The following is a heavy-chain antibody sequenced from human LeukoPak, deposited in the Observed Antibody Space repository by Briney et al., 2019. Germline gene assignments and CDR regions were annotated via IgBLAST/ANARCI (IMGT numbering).Heavy chain of an antibody. CDR2: IKQDGSEK. CDR3: ARDSAGNDY. D-gene: IGHD6-13*01. CDR1: GFTFSTYW. V-gene: IGHV3-7*01. Sequence: GGSLRLSCAASGFTFSTYWMSWARQAPGKGLEWVANIKQDGSEKYYVDSVKGRFTISRDNAKNSLYLQMNSLRAEDTAMYYCARDSAGNDYWGQGTLVTVSS. J-gene: IGHJ4*02.